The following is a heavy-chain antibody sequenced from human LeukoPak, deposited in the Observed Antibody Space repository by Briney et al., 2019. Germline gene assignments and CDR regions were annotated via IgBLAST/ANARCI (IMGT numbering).Heavy chain of an antibody. J-gene: IGHJ4*02. V-gene: IGHV3-43*01. CDR3: AKDSPGGHNPMYYFDY. CDR1: GFTVSSDY. CDR2: ISWDGGST. D-gene: IGHD2-15*01. Sequence: LTGGSLRLSCAASGFTVSSDYMSWVRQAPGKGLEWVSLISWDGGSTYYADSVKGRFTISRDNSKNSLYLQMNSLRTEDTALYYCAKDSPGGHNPMYYFDYWGQGTLVTVSS.